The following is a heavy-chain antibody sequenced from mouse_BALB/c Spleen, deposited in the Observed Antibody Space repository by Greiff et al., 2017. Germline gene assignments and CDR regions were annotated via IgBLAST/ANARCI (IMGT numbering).Heavy chain of an antibody. CDR3: ARVTTATSYAMDY. CDR2: ISNLAYSI. J-gene: IGHJ4*01. V-gene: IGHV5-15*02. CDR1: GFTFSDYG. Sequence: DVKLVESGGGLVQPGGSRKLSCAASGFTFSDYGMAWVRQAPGKGPEWVAFISNLAYSIYYADTVTGRFTISRENAKNTLYLEMSSLRSEDTAMYYCARVTTATSYAMDYWGQGTSVTVSS. D-gene: IGHD1-2*01.